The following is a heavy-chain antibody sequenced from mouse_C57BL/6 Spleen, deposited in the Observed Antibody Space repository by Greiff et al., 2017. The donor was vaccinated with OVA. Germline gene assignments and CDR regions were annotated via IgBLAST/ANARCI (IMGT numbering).Heavy chain of an antibody. J-gene: IGHJ3*01. V-gene: IGHV1-76*01. CDR2: IYPGSGNT. CDR3: ATHYYGSSYDEAY. Sequence: VQLQQSGAELVRPGASVKLSCKASGYTFTDYYINWVKQRPGQGLEWIARIYPGSGNTYYNEKFKGKATLTAEKSSSTAYMQLSSLTSEDSAVYFCATHYYGSSYDEAYWGQGTLVTVSA. D-gene: IGHD1-1*01. CDR1: GYTFTDYY.